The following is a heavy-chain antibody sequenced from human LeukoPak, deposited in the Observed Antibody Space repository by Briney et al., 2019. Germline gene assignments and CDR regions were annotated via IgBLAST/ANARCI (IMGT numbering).Heavy chain of an antibody. V-gene: IGHV3-23*01. CDR1: GFTFSSYA. Sequence: GGSLRLSCAASGFTFSSYAMSWVRQAPGKGLEWVSAISGSGGSTYYADSVKGRSTISRDNSKNTLYLQMNSLRAEDTAVYYCAKFSTYYDFWSGYLDAFDIWGQGTVVTVSS. CDR2: ISGSGGST. CDR3: AKFSTYYDFWSGYLDAFDI. J-gene: IGHJ3*02. D-gene: IGHD3-3*01.